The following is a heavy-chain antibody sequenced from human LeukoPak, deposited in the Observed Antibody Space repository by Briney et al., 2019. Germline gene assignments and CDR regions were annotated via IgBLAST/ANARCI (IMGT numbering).Heavy chain of an antibody. CDR2: IYYSGST. Sequence: SETLSLTCTVSGGSISSYYWSWIRQPPGKGLEWIGYIYYSGSTNYNPSLKSRVTISVDTSKNQFSLKLSSVTAADTAVYYCARGYSGYDYLSSSFYYYYYMDVWGKGTTVTISS. CDR3: ARGYSGYDYLSSSFYYYYYMDV. V-gene: IGHV4-59*12. J-gene: IGHJ6*03. D-gene: IGHD5-12*01. CDR1: GGSISSYY.